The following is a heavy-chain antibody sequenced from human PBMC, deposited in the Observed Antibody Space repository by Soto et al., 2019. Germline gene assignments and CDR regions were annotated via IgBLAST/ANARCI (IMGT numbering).Heavy chain of an antibody. Sequence: GASVKVSCKASGGTFSSYAISWLRQAPGQGLEWMGGITPIFGTANYAQKFQGRVTITADESTSTAYMELSSLRSEDTAVYYCARAPLGGYGSGSYLGNDYWGQGTLVTVSS. CDR1: GGTFSSYA. CDR2: ITPIFGTA. D-gene: IGHD3-10*01. V-gene: IGHV1-69*13. CDR3: ARAPLGGYGSGSYLGNDY. J-gene: IGHJ4*02.